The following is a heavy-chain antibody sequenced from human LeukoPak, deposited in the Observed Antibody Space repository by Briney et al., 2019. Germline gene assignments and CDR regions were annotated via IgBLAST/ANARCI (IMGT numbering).Heavy chain of an antibody. D-gene: IGHD3-10*01. CDR2: IWYDGSNK. Sequence: GGSLRLSCAASGFTFSSYGMHWVRQAPGKGLEWVAVIWYDGSNKYYADSVKGRFTISRDNSKNTLYLQMNSLRAEDTAVYYCARGLRSVSSGNWFDPWGQGTLVTVSS. CDR3: ARGLRSVSSGNWFDP. J-gene: IGHJ5*02. V-gene: IGHV3-33*01. CDR1: GFTFSSYG.